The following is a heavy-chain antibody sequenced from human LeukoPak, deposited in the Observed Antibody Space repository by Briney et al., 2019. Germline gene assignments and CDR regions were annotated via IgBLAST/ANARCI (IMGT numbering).Heavy chain of an antibody. CDR2: ISAYNGNT. V-gene: IGHV1-18*01. Sequence: GASVKVSCKASGYTFTSYGISWVRQAPGQGLEWMGWISAYNGNTNYAQKLQGRVTMTTDTSTSTACMELRSLRSDDTAVYYCARQVDYGDYSTDYWGQGTLVTVSS. J-gene: IGHJ4*02. CDR1: GYTFTSYG. D-gene: IGHD4-17*01. CDR3: ARQVDYGDYSTDY.